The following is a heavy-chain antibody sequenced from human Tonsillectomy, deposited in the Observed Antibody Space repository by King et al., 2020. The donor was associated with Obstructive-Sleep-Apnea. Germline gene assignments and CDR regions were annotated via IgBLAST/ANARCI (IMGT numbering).Heavy chain of an antibody. V-gene: IGHV5-51*01. CDR3: ARGDYYDSSGYPQPFDY. CDR1: GYSFTSYW. CDR2: IYPGDSDT. J-gene: IGHJ4*02. D-gene: IGHD3-22*01. Sequence: QLVQSGAEVKKPGESLKISCKGSGYSFTSYWIGWVRQMPGKGMEWMGIIYPGDSDTRYSPSFQGQVTISADKSISTAYLQWSSLKASDTAMSYCARGDYYDSSGYPQPFDYWGQGTLVTVSS.